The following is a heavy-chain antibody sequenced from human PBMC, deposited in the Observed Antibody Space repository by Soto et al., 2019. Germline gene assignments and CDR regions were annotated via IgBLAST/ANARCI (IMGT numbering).Heavy chain of an antibody. D-gene: IGHD6-19*01. Sequence: SQTLSLTRAISGDSVSSNSAAWDWIRQSPSRGLEWLGRTYYRSKWYNDYAVSVKSRITINPDTSKNQFSLQLNSVTPEDTAVYYCARDLIAVAADYYYYGMDVWGQGTTVTVSS. CDR2: TYYRSKWYN. CDR1: GDSVSSNSAA. J-gene: IGHJ6*02. CDR3: ARDLIAVAADYYYYGMDV. V-gene: IGHV6-1*01.